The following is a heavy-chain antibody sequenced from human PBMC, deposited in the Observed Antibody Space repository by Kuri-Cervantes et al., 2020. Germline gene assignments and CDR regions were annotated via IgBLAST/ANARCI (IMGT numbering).Heavy chain of an antibody. CDR3: ARDMDGVYGYARMGDY. CDR2: ISSSSSYI. Sequence: GGSLRLSCAASGFTFSSYSMNWVRQAPGKGLEWVSSISSSSSYIYYADSVKGQFTISRDNAKNSLYLQMNSLRAEDTAVYYCARDMDGVYGYARMGDYWGQGTLVTVSS. J-gene: IGHJ4*02. D-gene: IGHD5-12*01. V-gene: IGHV3-21*01. CDR1: GFTFSSYS.